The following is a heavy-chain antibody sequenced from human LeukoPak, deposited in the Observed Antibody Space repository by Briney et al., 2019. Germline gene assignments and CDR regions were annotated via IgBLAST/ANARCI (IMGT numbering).Heavy chain of an antibody. J-gene: IGHJ4*02. V-gene: IGHV3-23*01. CDR3: ARGGYSSSWGDFDY. CDR2: ITGGGDST. CDR1: GFTFSSYA. Sequence: GGSLRLSCAASGFTFSSYAMSWVRQAPGKGLEWVSGITGGGDSTYYADSVKGRFTISRDNSKNALYLQMNSLTADDTAFYYCARGGYSSSWGDFDYWGQGTLVTVSS. D-gene: IGHD6-19*01.